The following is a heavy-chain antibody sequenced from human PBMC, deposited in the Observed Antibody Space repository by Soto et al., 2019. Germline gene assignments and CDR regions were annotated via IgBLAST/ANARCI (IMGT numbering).Heavy chain of an antibody. J-gene: IGHJ5*02. CDR3: AKEVSYSNYGGTSNRLDP. V-gene: IGHV4-4*07. D-gene: IGHD4-4*01. Sequence: QLRLQESGQGLGNPSEPRPLICSVTVASTVRDSWGWIGHPPGRGLEWIGRIYITGNTNYNPSLWGRVTMSIDTSTNQFSLKLTSVTAADTAVYYCAKEVSYSNYGGTSNRLDPWGQGTLVTVS. CDR1: VASTVRDS. CDR2: IYITGNT.